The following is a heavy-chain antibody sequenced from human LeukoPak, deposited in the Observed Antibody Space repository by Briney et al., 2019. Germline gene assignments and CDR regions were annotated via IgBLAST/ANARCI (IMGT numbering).Heavy chain of an antibody. CDR2: IIPIFGTA. Sequence: SVKVSCKASGGTFSSYAISWVRQAPGQGLEWIGGIIPIFGTANYAQKLQGRVTMTTDTSTSTAYMELRSLRSDDTAVYYCARGGYCTNGVCPNWFDPWGQGTLVTVSS. J-gene: IGHJ5*02. CDR1: GGTFSSYA. CDR3: ARGGYCTNGVCPNWFDP. V-gene: IGHV1-69*05. D-gene: IGHD2-8*01.